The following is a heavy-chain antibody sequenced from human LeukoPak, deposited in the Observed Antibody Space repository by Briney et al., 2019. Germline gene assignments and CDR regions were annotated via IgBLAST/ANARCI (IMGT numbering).Heavy chain of an antibody. V-gene: IGHV3-64*01. CDR1: GFSFTNYR. D-gene: IGHD4-17*01. J-gene: IGHJ4*02. Sequence: AGGSLRLSCAASGFSFTNYRMHWVRQAPGKGLEYVSAISNNGGTTYYANSVKGRFTISRDNSKNTLYLQMGSLSAEDMAAYYCAREKYGSFDYWGQGTLVTVSS. CDR2: ISNNGGTT. CDR3: AREKYGSFDY.